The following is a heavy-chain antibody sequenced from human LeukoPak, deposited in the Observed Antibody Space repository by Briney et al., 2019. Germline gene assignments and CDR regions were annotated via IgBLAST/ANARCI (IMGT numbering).Heavy chain of an antibody. V-gene: IGHV4-59*06. CDR3: AREGGYCSSTSCYHPAFDY. D-gene: IGHD2-2*01. CDR2: IYYSGST. J-gene: IGHJ4*02. Sequence: SETLSLTCTVSGGSISSYYWSWIRQPPGKGLEWIGYIYYSGSTYYNPSLKSRVTISVDTSKNQFSLKLSSVTAADTAVYYCAREGGYCSSTSCYHPAFDYWGQGTLVTVSS. CDR1: GGSISSYY.